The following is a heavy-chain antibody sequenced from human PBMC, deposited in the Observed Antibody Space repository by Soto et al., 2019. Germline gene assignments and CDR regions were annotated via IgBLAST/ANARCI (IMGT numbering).Heavy chain of an antibody. J-gene: IGHJ4*02. Sequence: VQLQESGPGLVKPSQTLSLTCTVSDGSISSGGYYWSWIRQHPGKGLEWIGYIYYSGSTYYNPSLKSRVTISVDTSKNQFSLKLSSVTAADTAVYYCARAGSSGYYEFDYWGQGTLVTVSS. D-gene: IGHD3-22*01. CDR2: IYYSGST. CDR3: ARAGSSGYYEFDY. V-gene: IGHV4-31*03. CDR1: DGSISSGGYY.